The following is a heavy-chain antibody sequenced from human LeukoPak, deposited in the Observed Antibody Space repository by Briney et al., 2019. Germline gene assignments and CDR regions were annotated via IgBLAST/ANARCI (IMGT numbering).Heavy chain of an antibody. Sequence: SETLSLTCTVSGGSISSSTYSWGWIRQPPGEGLQWIGTIYHSGSTYYNPSLNSRVTISVDTSKNQFSLKLRFVTAADTAVYYCARVRYDFWGGYSQPIDYWGRGTLVTVSS. V-gene: IGHV4-39*07. D-gene: IGHD3-3*01. J-gene: IGHJ4*02. CDR2: IYHSGST. CDR1: GGSISSSTYS. CDR3: ARVRYDFWGGYSQPIDY.